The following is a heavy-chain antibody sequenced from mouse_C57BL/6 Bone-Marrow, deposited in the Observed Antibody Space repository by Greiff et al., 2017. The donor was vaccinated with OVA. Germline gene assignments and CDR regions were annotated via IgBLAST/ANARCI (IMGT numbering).Heavy chain of an antibody. CDR1: GYTFTNYW. D-gene: IGHD1-1*01. J-gene: IGHJ4*01. V-gene: IGHV1-63*01. Sequence: VQLQQSGAELVRPGTSVKMSCKASGYTFTNYWIGWAKQRPGHGLEWIGDIYPGGGYTNYNEKFKGKATLTADKSSSTAYMQFSSLTSEDSAIYYCARWGLDYGTPYAMDYWGQGTSVTVSS. CDR3: ARWGLDYGTPYAMDY. CDR2: IYPGGGYT.